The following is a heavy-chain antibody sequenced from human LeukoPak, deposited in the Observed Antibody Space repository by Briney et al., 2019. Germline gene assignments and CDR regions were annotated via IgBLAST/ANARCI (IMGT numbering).Heavy chain of an antibody. J-gene: IGHJ4*02. CDR3: ATSNPGGLDY. CDR1: GGSISSYY. D-gene: IGHD1-14*01. V-gene: IGHV4-59*08. CDR2: IYYSGST. Sequence: PSETLSLTCTVSGGSISSYYWSWIRQPPGKGLEWVGYIYYSGSTNYNPSLKSRVTISVDTSKNQFSLKLSSVTAADTAVYYCATSNPGGLDYWGQGTLVAVSS.